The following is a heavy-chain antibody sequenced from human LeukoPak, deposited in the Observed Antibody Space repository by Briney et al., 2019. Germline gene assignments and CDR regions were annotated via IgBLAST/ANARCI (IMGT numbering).Heavy chain of an antibody. V-gene: IGHV3-23*01. CDR2: ISGSGGST. CDR3: AKALLHWEPTAVGY. D-gene: IGHD1-26*01. J-gene: IGHJ4*02. Sequence: GVSLRLSCAASGFTFSSYAMSWVRPAPGKGLEWVSAISGSGGSTYYADSVKGRFTISRDNSKNTLYLQMNSLRAEDTAVYYCAKALLHWEPTAVGYWGQGTLVTVSS. CDR1: GFTFSSYA.